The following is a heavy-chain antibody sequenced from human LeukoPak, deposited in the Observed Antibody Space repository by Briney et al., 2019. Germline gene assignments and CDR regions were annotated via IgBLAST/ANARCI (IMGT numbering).Heavy chain of an antibody. CDR2: LSHSGST. D-gene: IGHD3-3*01. V-gene: IGHV4-38-2*02. CDR1: AYSISSGYY. CDR3: ARDYAGYDFWSGYSYYFDY. J-gene: IGHJ4*02. Sequence: SETLSLTCTVSAYSISSGYYWGWIRQPPGRGLEWIGSLSHSGSTYYNPSLKSRVTISVDTSKNQFSLKLSSVTAADTAVYYCARDYAGYDFWSGYSYYFDYWGQGTLVTVSS.